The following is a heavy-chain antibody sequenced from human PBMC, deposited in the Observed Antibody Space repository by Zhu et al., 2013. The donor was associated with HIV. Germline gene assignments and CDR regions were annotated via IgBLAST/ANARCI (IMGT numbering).Heavy chain of an antibody. Sequence: VQLVQSGREVKKPGPSVKVSCKASGNTFTSYYIHWVRQAPGQGLEWMGIINPSGGSTSYAQKFQGRVTMTRDTSTSTVYMELSSLRSEDTAVYYCAREWVRSDDSSGYDNWFDPWGQGTLVTVSS. CDR2: INPSGGST. D-gene: IGHD3-22*01. J-gene: IGHJ5*02. V-gene: IGHV1-46*01. CDR1: GNTFTSYY. CDR3: AREWVRSDDSSGYDNWFDP.